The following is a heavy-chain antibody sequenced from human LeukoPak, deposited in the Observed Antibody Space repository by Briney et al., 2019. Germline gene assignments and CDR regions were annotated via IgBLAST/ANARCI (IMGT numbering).Heavy chain of an antibody. V-gene: IGHV1-18*04. CDR1: GYTFTSYG. D-gene: IGHD6-13*01. J-gene: IGHJ6*04. Sequence: ASVKLSFKASGYTFTSYGISWVRQAPGQALEWILWISAYNCTTNYAKKHQGRVTMTTDTSTSTAYMELRSLRSDDPSVYYCARDVAQQLVYWPGRYGMDVWGKGTTVTVSS. CDR3: ARDVAQQLVYWPGRYGMDV. CDR2: ISAYNCTT.